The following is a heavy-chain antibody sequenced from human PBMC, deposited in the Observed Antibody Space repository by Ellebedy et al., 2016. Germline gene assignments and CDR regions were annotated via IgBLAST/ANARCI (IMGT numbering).Heavy chain of an antibody. Sequence: GESLKISXTASGFTFGDYAMNWFRQAPGKGLEWVGFIRGKVYGGTTEYAASVRGRFTISRDDSKSIAYLHMSSLKTEDRAVYYCSRDRRDCSGTSCLTPSFDAWGQGTLVTVSS. CDR2: IRGKVYGGTT. V-gene: IGHV3-49*03. D-gene: IGHD2-2*01. J-gene: IGHJ4*02. CDR1: GFTFGDYA. CDR3: SRDRRDCSGTSCLTPSFDA.